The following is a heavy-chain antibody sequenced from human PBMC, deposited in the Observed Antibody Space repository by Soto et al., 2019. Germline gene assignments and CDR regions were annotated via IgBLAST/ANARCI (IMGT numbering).Heavy chain of an antibody. CDR3: ARASSLEDIVVVVAATGGAFAI. J-gene: IGHJ3*02. CDR2: INHSGST. D-gene: IGHD2-15*01. V-gene: IGHV4-34*01. Sequence: SETLSLTCAVYGGSFSGYYWSWIRQPPGKGLEWIGEINHSGSTNYDPSLKSRVTISVDTSKNQFSLKLSSVTAADTAVYYCARASSLEDIVVVVAATGGAFAIWGQGTMVTVSS. CDR1: GGSFSGYY.